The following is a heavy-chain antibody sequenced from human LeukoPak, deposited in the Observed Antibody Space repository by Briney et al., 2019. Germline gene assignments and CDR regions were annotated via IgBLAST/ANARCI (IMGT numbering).Heavy chain of an antibody. CDR3: ARDGGYDSSGYSTDAFDI. J-gene: IGHJ3*02. CDR2: IYFSGGT. CDR1: GGSISGSSSY. D-gene: IGHD3-22*01. Sequence: SETLSLTCAVSGGSISGSSSYWGWIRQPPGRGLEWIASIYFSGGTYYNPSLKSRVTISVDTSKNQFSLKLSSVTAADTAVYYCARDGGYDSSGYSTDAFDIWGQGTMVTVSS. V-gene: IGHV4-39*07.